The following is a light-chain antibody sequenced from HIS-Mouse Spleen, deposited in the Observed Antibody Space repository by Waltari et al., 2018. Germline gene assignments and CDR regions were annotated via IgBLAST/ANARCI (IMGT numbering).Light chain of an antibody. V-gene: IGLV2-23*01. Sequence: QSALTQPASVSGSPGQSITISCTGTSSDVGSYNLVSCYQQHPGKAPKLMIYEGSTRPSGVSNRFSGSKSGNTASLTISGLQAEDEADYYCCSYAGSSTFVVFGGGTKLTVL. CDR1: SSDVGSYNL. CDR2: EGS. J-gene: IGLJ2*01. CDR3: CSYAGSSTFVV.